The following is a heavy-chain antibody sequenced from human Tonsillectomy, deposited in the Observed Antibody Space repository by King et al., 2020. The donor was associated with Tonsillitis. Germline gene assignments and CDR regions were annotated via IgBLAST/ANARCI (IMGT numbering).Heavy chain of an antibody. CDR3: AKDPLLVFGVVSGAFDI. V-gene: IGHV3-30*18. CDR2: ISFDGSNN. Sequence: VQLVESGGGVVQPGRSLRLSCAASGFPFNNYGMHWVRQAPGKGLEWVAVISFDGSNNYYADSVKGRFTISRDNSRNTLYLQMNSLRAEDTAVYYCAKDPLLVFGVVSGAFDIWGQGTMVTVSS. CDR1: GFPFNNYG. D-gene: IGHD3-3*01. J-gene: IGHJ3*02.